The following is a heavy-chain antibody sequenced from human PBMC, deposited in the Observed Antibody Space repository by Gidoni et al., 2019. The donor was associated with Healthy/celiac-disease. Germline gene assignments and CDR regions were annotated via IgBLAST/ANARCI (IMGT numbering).Heavy chain of an antibody. Sequence: EVQLLESGGGLVQPGGSLRLSCAASGFTFSSYAMSWVRQAPGKGLGWVSAISGSGGSTYYADSVKGRFTISRDNSKNTLYLQMNSLRAEDTAVYYWAKEEEDIVVVPAAPVDYWGQGTLVTVSS. J-gene: IGHJ4*02. V-gene: IGHV3-23*01. CDR3: AKEEEDIVVVPAAPVDY. CDR2: ISGSGGST. D-gene: IGHD2-2*01. CDR1: GFTFSSYA.